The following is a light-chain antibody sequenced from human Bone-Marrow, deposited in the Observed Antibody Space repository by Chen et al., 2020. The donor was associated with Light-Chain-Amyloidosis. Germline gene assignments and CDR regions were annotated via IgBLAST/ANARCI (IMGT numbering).Light chain of an antibody. CDR1: QDITNY. CDR2: DAS. V-gene: IGKV1-33*01. Sequence: DIQMTQSPSSLSASVGDRFTITCQARQDITNYLNWYQQKPGEVPKLLIYDASTLETGVPSRFIGGRSRTHFTFTITNLQRDDIATYYCQQYADLPYTFGQGTNLEI. CDR3: QQYADLPYT. J-gene: IGKJ2*01.